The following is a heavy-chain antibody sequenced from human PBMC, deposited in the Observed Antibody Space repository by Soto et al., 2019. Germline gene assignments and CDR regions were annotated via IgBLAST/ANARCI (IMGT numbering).Heavy chain of an antibody. Sequence: QVQLQESGPGLVKPSETLSLTCTVSGGFVSSASYFWSWIRQPPGKEMEFIAYVYYTGTPKYSPSLKSRASISLDTSKNQFSLNLSSVTTADTAIYYCARMRFGEVTYWFDPLGQGILVNVS. CDR1: GGFVSSASYF. D-gene: IGHD3-3*01. CDR3: ARMRFGEVTYWFDP. V-gene: IGHV4-61*01. CDR2: VYYTGTP. J-gene: IGHJ5*02.